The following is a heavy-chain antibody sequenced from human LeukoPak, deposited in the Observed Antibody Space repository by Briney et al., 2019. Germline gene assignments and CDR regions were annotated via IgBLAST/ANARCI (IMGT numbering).Heavy chain of an antibody. CDR2: ISAYNGKT. J-gene: IGHJ6*02. CDR1: GYTSSTYG. Sequence: ASVKVSCKASGYTSSTYGISWVRQAPGHGLEWMGWISAYNGKTNYTQEFQGRVTMTTDTSTSTAYMELRSLRSDDTAVYYCARLGSSRGAYYYYGMDVWGQGTTVTVSS. V-gene: IGHV1-18*01. D-gene: IGHD2-15*01. CDR3: ARLGSSRGAYYYYGMDV.